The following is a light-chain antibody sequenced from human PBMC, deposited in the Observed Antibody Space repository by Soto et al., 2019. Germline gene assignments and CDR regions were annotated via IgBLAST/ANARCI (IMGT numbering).Light chain of an antibody. V-gene: IGKV1-17*03. Sequence: DIQMTQSPSAMSASVGDRVTINCRASQDIKYYLAWFQQKPGKVPKRLIYSASSLQSEVPSRFSGSGSGTKFTLTISGLQPEDSATYYCLQHNSYPLTFGGGTKVEIK. CDR2: SAS. CDR3: LQHNSYPLT. CDR1: QDIKYY. J-gene: IGKJ4*01.